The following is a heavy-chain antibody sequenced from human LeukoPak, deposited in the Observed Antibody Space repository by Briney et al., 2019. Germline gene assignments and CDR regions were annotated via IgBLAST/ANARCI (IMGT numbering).Heavy chain of an antibody. V-gene: IGHV4-38-2*01. CDR2: IYHSGST. CDR3: ARHRYSSGQDY. D-gene: IGHD6-19*01. Sequence: SETLSLTCAVSGYSISSGYYWGWIRQPPGKVLEWIGSIYHSGSTYYNPSLKSRVTISVDTSKNQFSLKLSSVTAADTAVYYCARHRYSSGQDYWGQGTLVTVSS. J-gene: IGHJ4*02. CDR1: GYSISSGYY.